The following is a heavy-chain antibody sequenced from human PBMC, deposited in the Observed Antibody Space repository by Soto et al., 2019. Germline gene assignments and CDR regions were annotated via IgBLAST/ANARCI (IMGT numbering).Heavy chain of an antibody. V-gene: IGHV1-69*12. CDR2: IIPIFRTA. Sequence: QVQLVQSGAEVKKPGSSVKVSCKASGGTVSSYAISWVRQAPGQGIEWKGGIIPIFRTADYAQKFQGRVTITADESTSTAYMEVSSLRSEDTAVYYCATHTVVTPGNYYYGMDVWGQGTTVTVSS. J-gene: IGHJ6*02. D-gene: IGHD2-21*02. CDR3: ATHTVVTPGNYYYGMDV. CDR1: GGTVSSYA.